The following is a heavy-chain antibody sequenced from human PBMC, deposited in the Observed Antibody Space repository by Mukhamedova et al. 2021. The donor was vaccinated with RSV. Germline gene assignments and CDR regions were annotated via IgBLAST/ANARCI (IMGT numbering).Heavy chain of an antibody. Sequence: GDSTFSADSLKGRFTISRDNSKNTLYLQMNSLRAEDTAVYYCAKAYCSGGSCYSGYYSYIDVWGEGTTVTV. J-gene: IGHJ6*03. D-gene: IGHD2-15*01. CDR2: GDST. CDR3: AKAYCSGGSCYSGYYSYIDV. V-gene: IGHV3-23*01.